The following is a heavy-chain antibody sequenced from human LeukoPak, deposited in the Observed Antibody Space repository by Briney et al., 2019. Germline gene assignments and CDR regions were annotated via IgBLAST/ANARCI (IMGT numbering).Heavy chain of an antibody. D-gene: IGHD5-12*01. J-gene: IGHJ3*02. V-gene: IGHV1-46*01. Sequence: ASVNVSCKASGYTFTIFHIHWLRQAPGQGLEWMGMINPSDGSTSYPQKFQGRVTMTSDRSTSTVAMDLSSLRSDDTAVYYCARESTFRLLRNVSDIWGQGTMVTVSS. CDR1: GYTFTIFH. CDR2: INPSDGST. CDR3: ARESTFRLLRNVSDI.